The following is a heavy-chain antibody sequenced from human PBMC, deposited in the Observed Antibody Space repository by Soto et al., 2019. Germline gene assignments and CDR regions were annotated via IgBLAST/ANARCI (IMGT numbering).Heavy chain of an antibody. V-gene: IGHV4-39*01. D-gene: IGHD6-25*01. Sequence: TQSHTSTVSGGYISNRDFYWSSHRQTPGKGLEFIGSMYYSGSTYYNPSLKSRLTISVDTSKNQFTLKLISVTAADTAVYYCAVVDSTGNWFDPWGEGALVTVSS. CDR2: MYYSGST. CDR1: GGYISNRDFY. J-gene: IGHJ5*02. CDR3: AVVDSTGNWFDP.